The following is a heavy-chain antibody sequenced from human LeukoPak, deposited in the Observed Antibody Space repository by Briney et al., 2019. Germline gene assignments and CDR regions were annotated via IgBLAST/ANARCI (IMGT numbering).Heavy chain of an antibody. CDR2: IYTSGST. D-gene: IGHD3-3*01. J-gene: IGHJ4*02. Sequence: SETLSLTCTVSGGSISSYYWSWIRQPAGKGLEWIGRIYTSGSTNYNPSLKSRVTMSVDTSKNQLSLKLSSVTAADTAVYYCAREFAIFGVATTYYFDYWGQGTLVTVSS. CDR3: AREFAIFGVATTYYFDY. CDR1: GGSISSYY. V-gene: IGHV4-4*07.